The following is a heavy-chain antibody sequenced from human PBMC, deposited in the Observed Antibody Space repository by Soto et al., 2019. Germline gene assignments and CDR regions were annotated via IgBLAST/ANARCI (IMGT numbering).Heavy chain of an antibody. J-gene: IGHJ6*02. CDR3: ARSPNWNDVISILPYYYYGMDV. V-gene: IGHV3-33*01. CDR2: IWYDGSNK. D-gene: IGHD1-20*01. Sequence: GGSLRLSCAASGFTFSSYGMHWVRQAPGKGLEWVAVIWYDGSNKYYADSVKGRFTISRDNSKNTLYLQMNSLRAEDTAVYYCARSPNWNDVISILPYYYYGMDVWGQGTTVTVSS. CDR1: GFTFSSYG.